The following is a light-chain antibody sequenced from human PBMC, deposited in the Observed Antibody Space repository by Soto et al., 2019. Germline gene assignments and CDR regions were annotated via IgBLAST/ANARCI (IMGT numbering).Light chain of an antibody. Sequence: DIVMTQSPDSLAVSLGARATINCKSSQSVLYSTNNKHYLAWYQQKRGQPPKLLIYWAATRESGVPDRFSGNRSGTDFTLTISSLQAEDGAVYYCQQYYITPLTFGGGTKVEI. V-gene: IGKV4-1*01. CDR1: QSVLYSTNNKHY. J-gene: IGKJ4*01. CDR2: WAA. CDR3: QQYYITPLT.